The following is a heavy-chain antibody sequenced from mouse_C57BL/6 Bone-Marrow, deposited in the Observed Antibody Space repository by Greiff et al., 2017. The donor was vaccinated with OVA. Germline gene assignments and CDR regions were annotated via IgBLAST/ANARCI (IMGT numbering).Heavy chain of an antibody. Sequence: VQRVESGPELVKPGASVKISCKASGYSFTSYYIHWVKQRPGQGLEWIGWIYPGSGNTKYNEKFKGKATLTADTSSSTAYMQLSSLTSEDSAVYYCARGDYYGGYWGQGTTLTVSS. CDR1: GYSFTSYY. CDR2: IYPGSGNT. CDR3: ARGDYYGGY. V-gene: IGHV1-66*01. J-gene: IGHJ2*01.